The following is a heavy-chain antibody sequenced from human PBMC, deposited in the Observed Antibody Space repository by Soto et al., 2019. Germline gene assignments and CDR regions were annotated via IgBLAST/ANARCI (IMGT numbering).Heavy chain of an antibody. J-gene: IGHJ5*02. V-gene: IGHV1-69*08. CDR2: IIPILGIA. CDR3: ARDPRDCSGGSCYPGNWFDP. Sequence: QVQLVQSGAEVKKPGSSVKVSCKASGGTFSSYTISWVRQAPGQGLEWMGRIIPILGIANYAQKFQGRVTITADKSTSTAYVALSSLRSEDTAVYYCARDPRDCSGGSCYPGNWFDPWGQGTLVTVSS. D-gene: IGHD2-15*01. CDR1: GGTFSSYT.